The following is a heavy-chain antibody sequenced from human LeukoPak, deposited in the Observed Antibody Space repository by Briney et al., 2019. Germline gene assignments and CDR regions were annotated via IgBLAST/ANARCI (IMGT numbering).Heavy chain of an antibody. CDR3: ARVPGGYWYFDL. CDR1: GGSISSYY. D-gene: IGHD2-8*02. CDR2: IYHSGST. J-gene: IGHJ2*01. Sequence: SETLSLTCTVSGGSISSYYWSWIRQPPGKGLEWIGYIYHSGSTNYNPSLKSRVTISVDTSKNQFSLKLSSVTAADTAVYYCARVPGGYWYFDLWGRGTLVTVSS. V-gene: IGHV4-59*01.